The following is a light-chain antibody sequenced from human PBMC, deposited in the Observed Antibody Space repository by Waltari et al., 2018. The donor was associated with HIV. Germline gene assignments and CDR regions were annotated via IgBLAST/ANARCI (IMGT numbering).Light chain of an antibody. CDR1: NIGTKS. CDR3: HVWDTISDHVV. Sequence: SYVLTRPRSLSVAPGKSDKITCVGNNIGTKSVHWYQQKPDAAPVLVIYSNADLPSGSPECCSGSKAGNTANLTINRVEAGDEADCYCHVWDTISDHVVFGGGSKLTVL. J-gene: IGLJ2*01. CDR2: SNA. V-gene: IGLV3-21*04.